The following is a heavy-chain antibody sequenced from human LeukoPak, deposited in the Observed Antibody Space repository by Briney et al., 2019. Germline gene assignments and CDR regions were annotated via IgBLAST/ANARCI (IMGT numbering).Heavy chain of an antibody. Sequence: SETLSLTCTVSGGSISSYYWSWIRQPPGKGLEWVGYIYHSGAAYHNPSLKSRLALSVDTSNHQFSLRLRSVTAADTAVYYCVRGVGGEYFYFDRWGQGALVTVSA. J-gene: IGHJ4*02. CDR3: VRGVGGEYFYFDR. D-gene: IGHD1-26*01. CDR1: GGSISSYY. V-gene: IGHV4-59*12. CDR2: IYHSGAA.